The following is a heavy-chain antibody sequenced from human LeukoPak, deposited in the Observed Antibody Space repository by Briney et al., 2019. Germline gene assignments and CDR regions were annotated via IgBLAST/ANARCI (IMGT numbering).Heavy chain of an antibody. CDR1: GGSISSYY. CDR3: ARDPSYYYGMDV. CDR2: IYYSGST. V-gene: IGHV4-59*01. J-gene: IGHJ6*02. Sequence: SETLSLTCTVSGGSISSYYWSWIRQPPGKGLEWIGYIYYSGSTNYNPSLKSRVTISADTSKNQFSLKLSSVTAADTAVYYCARDPSYYYGMDVWGQGTTVTVSS.